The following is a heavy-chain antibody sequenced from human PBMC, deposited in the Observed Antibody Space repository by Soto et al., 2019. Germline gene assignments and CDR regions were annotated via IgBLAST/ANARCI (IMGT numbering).Heavy chain of an antibody. J-gene: IGHJ4*02. Sequence: SETLSLTCTVSGGSISSGDYCWSWIRQPPGKGLEWIGYIYYSGSTYYNPSLKSRVTISVDTSKNQFSLKLSSVTAADTAVYYCARTVISGLYFDYWGQGTLVTVSS. D-gene: IGHD2-21*01. CDR1: GGSISSGDYC. CDR3: ARTVISGLYFDY. CDR2: IYYSGST. V-gene: IGHV4-30-4*01.